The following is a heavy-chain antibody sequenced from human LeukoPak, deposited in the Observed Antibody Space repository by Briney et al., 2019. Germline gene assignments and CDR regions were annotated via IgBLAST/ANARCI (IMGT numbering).Heavy chain of an antibody. V-gene: IGHV3-23*01. Sequence: GGSLRLSFAASGFTFSSYAMSWVRQAPGKGLEWVSAISGSGGSTYYADSVKGRFTISRDNSKNTLYLQMNSLRAEDTAVYYCAREVVGATLYYFDYWGQGTLVTVSS. J-gene: IGHJ4*02. CDR2: ISGSGGST. CDR3: AREVVGATLYYFDY. D-gene: IGHD1-26*01. CDR1: GFTFSSYA.